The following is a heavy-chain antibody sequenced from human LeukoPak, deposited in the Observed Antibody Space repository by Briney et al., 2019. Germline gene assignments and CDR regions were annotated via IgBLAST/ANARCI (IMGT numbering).Heavy chain of an antibody. CDR1: GYTFTSYG. V-gene: IGHV1-18*01. CDR3: ARESRYYYYMDV. CDR2: ISAYNGNI. Sequence: ASVKVSCKASGYTFTSYGISWVRQAPGQGLEWMGWISAYNGNINYAQKLQGRVTMTTDTSTSTAYMELSRLRSDDTAVYYCARESRYYYYMDVWGKGTTVTVSS. J-gene: IGHJ6*03. D-gene: IGHD5/OR15-5a*01.